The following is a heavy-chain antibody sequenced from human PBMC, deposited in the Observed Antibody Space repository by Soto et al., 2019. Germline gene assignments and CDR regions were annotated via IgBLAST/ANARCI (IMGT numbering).Heavy chain of an antibody. J-gene: IGHJ4*02. CDR1: GFTFSSYG. V-gene: IGHV3-33*08. Sequence: PGGSLRLSCVASGFTFSSYGMHWVRQAPGKGLEWVAFIWYDGSNKYYADSVKGRFTISRDNSKNTLYLQMNSLRAEDTAVYYCARGAHYYDSSGYPGSDYWGQGTLVTVSS. CDR2: IWYDGSNK. CDR3: ARGAHYYDSSGYPGSDY. D-gene: IGHD3-22*01.